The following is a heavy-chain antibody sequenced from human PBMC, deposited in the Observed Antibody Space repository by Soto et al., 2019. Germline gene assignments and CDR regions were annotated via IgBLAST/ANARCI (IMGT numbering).Heavy chain of an antibody. D-gene: IGHD2-2*01. CDR1: GYTLTELS. Sequence: ASVKVSCKVSGYTLTELSMHWVRQAPGKGLEWMGGFDPEDGETIYAQKFQGRVTMTEDTSTDTAYMELSSLRSEDTAVYYCASVVSGYQLSRVSYIDAWGQGTTLTVSS. CDR2: FDPEDGET. V-gene: IGHV1-24*01. CDR3: ASVVSGYQLSRVSYIDA. J-gene: IGHJ6*03.